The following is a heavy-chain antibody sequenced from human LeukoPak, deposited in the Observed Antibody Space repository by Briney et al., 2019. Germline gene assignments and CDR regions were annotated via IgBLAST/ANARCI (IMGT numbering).Heavy chain of an antibody. CDR2: SNDSGGT. V-gene: IGHV4-34*01. CDR3: ARLSVIVGAALEYYYYYMDV. J-gene: IGHJ6*03. Sequence: SETLSLTCAVYGGTFSGYYWSWIRQPPGKRREWVGESNDSGGTNYNPSLKSRVTIPAEKSKNHVSLKLTSLTAADTAVNYCARLSVIVGAALEYYYYYMDVWGQGTTVTVSS. CDR1: GGTFSGYY. D-gene: IGHD1-26*01.